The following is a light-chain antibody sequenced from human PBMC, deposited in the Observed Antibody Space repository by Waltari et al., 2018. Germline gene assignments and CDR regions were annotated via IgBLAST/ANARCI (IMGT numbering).Light chain of an antibody. CDR3: MQGTEWPRT. J-gene: IGKJ1*01. V-gene: IGKV2-30*02. CDR1: QSLVHSDGNTY. CDR2: KVS. Sequence: DVVMTQSPLSLPVTLGQSASISCRSSQSLVHSDGNTYLNWFQQRPGQSPRRVIYKVSRRDSGVPDRFSGSGSGTDFTLKISRVEAADVGVYYCMQGTEWPRTFGQGTKVQIK.